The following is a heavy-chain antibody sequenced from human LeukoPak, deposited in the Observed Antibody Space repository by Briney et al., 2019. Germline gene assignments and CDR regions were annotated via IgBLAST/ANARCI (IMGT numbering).Heavy chain of an antibody. Sequence: SETLSLTCSVSGGSIISGAYYWTWIRQHPGRGLEWIGYIYDSGSTYYNPSLKSRVSISVDTSKNQFSLRLTSVTAADTAVYYCARGIAAVGTYSAEYFQHWGQGTLVTVSS. D-gene: IGHD6-13*01. J-gene: IGHJ1*01. CDR3: ARGIAAVGTYSAEYFQH. V-gene: IGHV4-31*03. CDR2: IYDSGST. CDR1: GGSIISGAYY.